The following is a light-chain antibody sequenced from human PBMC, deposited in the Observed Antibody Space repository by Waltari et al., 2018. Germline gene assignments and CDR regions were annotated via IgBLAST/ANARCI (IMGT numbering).Light chain of an antibody. V-gene: IGLV4-69*01. Sequence: PSASASLGASVKLTCTLSSGHSSYAISWHQQQPEKGPRYLMKLSSDGSHSKADGIPDRFSGSSSGAERYLIISSLQSEDEADYYCQTWGTGIHWVFGGGTKLTVL. CDR2: LSSDGSH. CDR1: SGHSSYA. J-gene: IGLJ3*02. CDR3: QTWGTGIHWV.